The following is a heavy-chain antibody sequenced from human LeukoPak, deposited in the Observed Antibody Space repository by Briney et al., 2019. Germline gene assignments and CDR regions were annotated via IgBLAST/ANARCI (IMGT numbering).Heavy chain of an antibody. V-gene: IGHV2-70*04. CDR1: GFSLNTYGLR. Sequence: SGPALVKPTQTLTLTCSFSGFSLNTYGLRVSWIRQPPGRALEWLARIDGDDDKFYSPTLKSRLTISKDTSRNQVVLTMTNVDPAGTTTYYCARSGTLTVGIFDSWGQGTLVTVSS. D-gene: IGHD1-26*01. CDR2: IDGDDDK. J-gene: IGHJ4*02. CDR3: ARSGTLTVGIFDS.